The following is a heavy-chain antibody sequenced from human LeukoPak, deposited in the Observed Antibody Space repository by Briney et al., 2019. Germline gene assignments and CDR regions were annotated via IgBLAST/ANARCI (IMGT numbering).Heavy chain of an antibody. Sequence: SETLSLTCAVYGGSFSGYYWGWIRQPPGKGLESIGEINHSGSTNYNPSLKSRVTISVDTSKNQFSLKLSSVTAADTAVYYCARIRIGVNSSGWYSPLSYYYYGMDVWGQRTMVTVSS. V-gene: IGHV4-34*01. CDR1: GGSFSGYY. J-gene: IGHJ6*02. CDR3: ARIRIGVNSSGWYSPLSYYYYGMDV. D-gene: IGHD6-19*01. CDR2: INHSGST.